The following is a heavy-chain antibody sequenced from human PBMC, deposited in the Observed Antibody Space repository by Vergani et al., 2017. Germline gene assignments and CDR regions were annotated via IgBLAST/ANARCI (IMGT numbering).Heavy chain of an antibody. Sequence: QVQLQESGPGLVKPSQTLSLTCSVSGDSINNGSYYWSWIRQPAGKGLEWIGRISISGNTDYNPSLKRRISMSVDTSKNHFSLKVNSLTAADTAVYYCARDQRRGHSLDCWGQGTLVTVSS. CDR1: GDSINNGSYY. D-gene: IGHD3-10*01. CDR2: ISISGNT. J-gene: IGHJ4*02. V-gene: IGHV4-61*02. CDR3: ARDQRRGHSLDC.